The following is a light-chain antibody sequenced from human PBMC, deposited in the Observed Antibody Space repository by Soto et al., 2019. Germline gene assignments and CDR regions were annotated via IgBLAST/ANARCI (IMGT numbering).Light chain of an antibody. V-gene: IGKV3-20*01. J-gene: IGKJ2*01. CDR2: GAS. Sequence: IVLTQSPDTLSLSPGERATFSCRATQSITNNYVAWYQQKPGQAPRLLIYGASRRATGIPDRISGSGSGTDFTLSITGLEPEDFAVYYCHQYLDSPNTFGQGTKVDIK. CDR3: HQYLDSPNT. CDR1: QSITNNY.